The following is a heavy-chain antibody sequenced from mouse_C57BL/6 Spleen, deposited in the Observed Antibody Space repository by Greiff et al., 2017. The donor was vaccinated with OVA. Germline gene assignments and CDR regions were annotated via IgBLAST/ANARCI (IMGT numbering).Heavy chain of an antibody. V-gene: IGHV10-3*01. Sequence: EVQLVESGGGLVQPTGSLKLSCAASGFTFNTYALHWVRQAPGKGLEWVARIRSKSSNYATYYAVSVNDRFTISKNDTQSMLYLQMNNLKTEDTAMYYCVRARQPNYFDYWGKGTTLTVSS. D-gene: IGHD3-2*01. CDR1: GFTFNTYA. CDR2: IRSKSSNYAT. CDR3: VRARQPNYFDY. J-gene: IGHJ2*01.